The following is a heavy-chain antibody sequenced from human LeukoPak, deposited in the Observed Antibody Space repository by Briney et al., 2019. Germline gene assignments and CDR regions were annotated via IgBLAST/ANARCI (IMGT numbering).Heavy chain of an antibody. Sequence: GGSLRLSCAASGFTFSSYAMSWVRQAPGKGLEWVSAISGSGGSTNYADSVKGRFTISRDNSKDTLYLQMNSLRAEDTAVYFCASHATTGTTFFDYWGQGTLVPVFS. D-gene: IGHD1-1*01. CDR3: ASHATTGTTFFDY. CDR2: ISGSGGST. V-gene: IGHV3-23*01. J-gene: IGHJ4*02. CDR1: GFTFSSYA.